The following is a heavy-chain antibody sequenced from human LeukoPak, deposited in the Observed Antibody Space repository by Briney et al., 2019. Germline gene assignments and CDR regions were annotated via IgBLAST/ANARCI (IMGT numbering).Heavy chain of an antibody. D-gene: IGHD5-18*01. Sequence: ASVKVSFKASGYTFTDYYMHWVRQAPGQGVEWMGRINPNSGGTNYVQKFQGRVTMTRETSISTAYMELSRLRSDDTAVYYCARESYGLSLNYWGQGTLVTVSS. CDR2: INPNSGGT. J-gene: IGHJ4*02. V-gene: IGHV1-2*02. CDR1: GYTFTDYY. CDR3: ARESYGLSLNY.